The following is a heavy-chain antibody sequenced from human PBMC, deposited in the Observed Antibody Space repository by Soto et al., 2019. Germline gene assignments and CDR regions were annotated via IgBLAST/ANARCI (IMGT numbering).Heavy chain of an antibody. D-gene: IGHD2-15*01. CDR1: GCSISSYY. Sequence: SETLSLTCAVSGCSISSYYWSWSRQPPGKGLEWIGYIYYSGSTNYNPSLKSRVTISVDTSKNQFSLKLSSVTAADTAVYYCARAHIVGVVDDGWFDSWGQGTLVTVSS. CDR2: IYYSGST. J-gene: IGHJ5*01. V-gene: IGHV4-59*01. CDR3: ARAHIVGVVDDGWFDS.